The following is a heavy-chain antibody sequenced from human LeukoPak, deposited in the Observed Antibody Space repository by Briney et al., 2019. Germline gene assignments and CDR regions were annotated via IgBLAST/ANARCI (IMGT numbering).Heavy chain of an antibody. V-gene: IGHV4-4*07. D-gene: IGHD3-10*01. J-gene: IGHJ4*02. CDR3: ARHKRVWFGESGDY. Sequence: SETLSLTCTVSGGSISSYDWSWIRQPAGKGLEWIGRIYTSGSTNYNPSLKSRVSMSVDTSKRQFSLKLSSVTAADTAVYYCARHKRVWFGESGDYWGQGTLVTVSS. CDR1: GGSISSYD. CDR2: IYTSGST.